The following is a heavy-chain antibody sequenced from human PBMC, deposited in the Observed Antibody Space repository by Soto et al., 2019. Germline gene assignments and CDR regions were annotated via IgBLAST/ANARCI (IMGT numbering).Heavy chain of an antibody. CDR3: AKDSTVTTSLYFYYYGFDV. Sequence: GGSLRLSCTASGFTFNHYAMSWVRQAPGKELEWVSAVSGRGGSTKYADSVKGRFIISRDNSNSTLYLQMDSLRGEDTAVYYCAKDSTVTTSLYFYYYGFDVWGQGTTVTSP. CDR1: GFTFNHYA. CDR2: VSGRGGST. J-gene: IGHJ6*02. D-gene: IGHD4-17*01. V-gene: IGHV3-23*01.